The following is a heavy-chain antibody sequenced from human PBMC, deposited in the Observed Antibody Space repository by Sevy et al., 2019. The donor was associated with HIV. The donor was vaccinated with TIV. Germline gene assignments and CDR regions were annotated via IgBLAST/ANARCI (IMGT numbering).Heavy chain of an antibody. Sequence: ASVKVSCKVSGYTLTELSMHWVRQAPGKGLEWVGTFDPEDDETIYAQKFQGRATMNEDTSTDTAYMELSGLISVDTAGYYGATTKDYDESSGYPFDYWGQGTLVTVSS. D-gene: IGHD3-22*01. V-gene: IGHV1-24*01. CDR2: FDPEDDET. CDR3: ATTKDYDESSGYPFDY. CDR1: GYTLTELS. J-gene: IGHJ4*02.